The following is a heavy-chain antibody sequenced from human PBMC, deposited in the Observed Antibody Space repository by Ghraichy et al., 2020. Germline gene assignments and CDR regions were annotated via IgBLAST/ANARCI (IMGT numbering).Heavy chain of an antibody. D-gene: IGHD6-13*01. J-gene: IGHJ5*02. V-gene: IGHV1-69*13. CDR2: IIPIFGTA. Sequence: SVKVSCKASGGTFSSYAISWVRQAPGQGLEWMGGIIPIFGTANYAQKFQGRVTITADESTSTAYMELSSLRSEDTAVYYCARDLSFISSSWTNDNWFDPWGQGTLVTVSS. CDR1: GGTFSSYA. CDR3: ARDLSFISSSWTNDNWFDP.